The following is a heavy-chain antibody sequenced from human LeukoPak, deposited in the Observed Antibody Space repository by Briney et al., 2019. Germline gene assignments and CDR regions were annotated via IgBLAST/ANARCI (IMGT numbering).Heavy chain of an antibody. J-gene: IGHJ4*02. V-gene: IGHV1-69*13. CDR1: GGTFGSYA. D-gene: IGHD5-12*01. Sequence: SVKVSCKASGGTFGSYAISWVRQAPGQGLEWMGGIIPIFGTANYAQKFQGRVTITADESTSTAYMELSSLRSEDTAVYYCARKDIVATITPFDYWGQGTLVTVSS. CDR2: IIPIFGTA. CDR3: ARKDIVATITPFDY.